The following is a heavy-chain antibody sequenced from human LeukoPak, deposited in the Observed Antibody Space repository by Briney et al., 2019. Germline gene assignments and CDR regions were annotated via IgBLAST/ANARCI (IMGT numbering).Heavy chain of an antibody. CDR2: IWNDGSVR. V-gene: IGHV3-33*01. D-gene: IGHD1-26*01. J-gene: IGHJ4*02. Sequence: PGRSLRLSCAASGFTFSTYGLHWVRQAPGKGLEWVAVIWNDGSVRYYADSVKGRFTISRDNSKNTLYLQMNSLRAEDTAMYYCARASGSYDYWGQGTLVTVSS. CDR1: GFTFSTYG. CDR3: ARASGSYDY.